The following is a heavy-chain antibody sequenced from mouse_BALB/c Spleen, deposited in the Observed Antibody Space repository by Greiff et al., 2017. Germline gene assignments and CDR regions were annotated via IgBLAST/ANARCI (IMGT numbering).Heavy chain of an antibody. D-gene: IGHD2-1*01. J-gene: IGHJ4*01. V-gene: IGHV5-17*02. Sequence: EVKLMESGGGLVQPGGSRKLSCAASGFTFSSFGMHWVRQAPEKGLEWVAYISSGSSTIYYADTVKGRFTISRDNPKNTLFLQMTSLRSEDTAMYYCARSGNPYAMDYWGQGTSVTVSS. CDR3: ARSGNPYAMDY. CDR1: GFTFSSFG. CDR2: ISSGSSTI.